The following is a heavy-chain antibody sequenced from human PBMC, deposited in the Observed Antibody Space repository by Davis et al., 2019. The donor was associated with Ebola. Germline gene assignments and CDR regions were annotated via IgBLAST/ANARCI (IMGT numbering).Heavy chain of an antibody. CDR2: IRSKANSYAT. J-gene: IGHJ4*02. Sequence: GESLKISCAASGFTFSGSAMHWVRQASGKGLEWVGRIRSKANSYATAYAASVKGRFTISRDDSKNTAYLQMNSLKTEDTAVYYCAKDLGYGPYYFDSWGQGTLVTVSS. CDR1: GFTFSGSA. CDR3: AKDLGYGPYYFDS. V-gene: IGHV3-73*01. D-gene: IGHD5-18*01.